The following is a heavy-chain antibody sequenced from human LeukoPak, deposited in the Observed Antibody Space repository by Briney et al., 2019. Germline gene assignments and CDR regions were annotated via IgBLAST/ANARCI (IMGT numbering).Heavy chain of an antibody. Sequence: ASETLSLTCTVSGGSISSYYWSWIRQPPWKGLEWIGYIFYSGITNYNPSLKSRVTMSVDTSKNQFSLKLSSVTAADTAVYYCATLGFTSGWYGDDFDSWGQGTLVTVSS. CDR3: ATLGFTSGWYGDDFDS. CDR1: GGSISSYY. V-gene: IGHV4-59*08. D-gene: IGHD6-19*01. CDR2: IFYSGIT. J-gene: IGHJ4*02.